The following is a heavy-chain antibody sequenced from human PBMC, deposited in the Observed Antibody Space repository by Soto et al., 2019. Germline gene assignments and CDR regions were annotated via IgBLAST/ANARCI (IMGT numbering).Heavy chain of an antibody. CDR3: AREEGYYDSSGYYYSGDKYYFDY. D-gene: IGHD3-22*01. J-gene: IGHJ4*02. CDR2: ISAYNGNT. Sequence: ASVKVSCKASGGTFSSYGISWVRQAPGQGLEWMGWISAYNGNTNSPQRLQGRVTMTTDTSTSTAYMELRSLRSDDTAVYYCAREEGYYDSSGYYYSGDKYYFDYWGQGTLVTVSS. CDR1: GGTFSSYG. V-gene: IGHV1-18*01.